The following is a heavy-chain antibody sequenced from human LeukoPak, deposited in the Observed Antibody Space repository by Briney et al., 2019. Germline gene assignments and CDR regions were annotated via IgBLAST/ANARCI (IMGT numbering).Heavy chain of an antibody. Sequence: ASVKVSCKASGYTFTSYGISWVRQAPGQGLEWMGWISAYNGNTNYAQKLQGRVTMTTDTSTSTAYMELRSLRSDDTAVYYCARLSASYGDYYFDYWGQGTLVTVSS. CDR1: GYTFTSYG. CDR2: ISAYNGNT. V-gene: IGHV1-18*01. J-gene: IGHJ4*02. CDR3: ARLSASYGDYYFDY. D-gene: IGHD4-17*01.